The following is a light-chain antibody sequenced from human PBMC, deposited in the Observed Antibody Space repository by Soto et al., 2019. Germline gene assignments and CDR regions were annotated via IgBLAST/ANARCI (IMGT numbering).Light chain of an antibody. CDR2: NTS. Sequence: QAVVTQEPSLTVSPGGTVTLTCASSTGAVTSGYYPNWFQQKPGQAPRALTYNTSNKHSWTPARFSGSLLGGKAALTLSGVQPEDEAEYYCLLYYGGAQVFGGGTKLTVL. V-gene: IGLV7-43*01. J-gene: IGLJ2*01. CDR3: LLYYGGAQV. CDR1: TGAVTSGYY.